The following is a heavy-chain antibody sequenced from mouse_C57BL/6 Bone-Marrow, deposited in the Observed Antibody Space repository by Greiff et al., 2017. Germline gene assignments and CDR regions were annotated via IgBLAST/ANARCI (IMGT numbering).Heavy chain of an antibody. CDR2: ISSGSSTI. CDR3: ARALYYFDY. Sequence: EVKLVESGGGLVKPGGSLKLSCAASGFTFSDYGMHWVRQAPEKGLEWVAYISSGSSTIYYADTVKGRFTISRDNAKNTLYLQMTSLRSEDMAMYYCARALYYFDYWGQGTTLTVSS. CDR1: GFTFSDYG. J-gene: IGHJ2*01. V-gene: IGHV5-17*01.